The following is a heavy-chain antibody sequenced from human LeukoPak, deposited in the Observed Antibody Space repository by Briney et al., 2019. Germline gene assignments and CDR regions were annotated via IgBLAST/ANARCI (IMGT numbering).Heavy chain of an antibody. D-gene: IGHD1-26*01. Sequence: ASVKVSCKASGYTFTTYYIHWVRQAPGQGLEWMGIINPSGGGTSYAQKFQGRVTVTMDTSTSTVYMEVSSLRSEDTAVYYCARGRSGSYYGFDYWGQGTLVTVSS. J-gene: IGHJ4*02. CDR1: GYTFTTYY. CDR3: ARGRSGSYYGFDY. CDR2: INPSGGGT. V-gene: IGHV1-46*01.